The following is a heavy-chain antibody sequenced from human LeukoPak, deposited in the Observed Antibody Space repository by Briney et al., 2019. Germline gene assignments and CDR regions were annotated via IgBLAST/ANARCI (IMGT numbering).Heavy chain of an antibody. CDR1: GYTFTTYS. V-gene: IGHV1-46*01. D-gene: IGHD3-10*01. CDR3: ATTTGTSFFDY. Sequence: GASVKVSCKASGYTFTTYSVHWVRQAPGHGLQWMGIIIPDDGVTTSAQKFQGRVTMTRDTSVSTVYMILSNLRSEDTAVYYCATTTGTSFFDYWGQGTLVTVSS. J-gene: IGHJ4*02. CDR2: IIPDDGVT.